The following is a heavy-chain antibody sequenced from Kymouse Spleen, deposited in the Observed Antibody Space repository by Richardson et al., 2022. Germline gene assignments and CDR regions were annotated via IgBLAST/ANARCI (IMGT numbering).Heavy chain of an antibody. Sequence: EVQLVESGGGLVKPGGSLRLSCAASGFTFSNAWMSWVRQAPGKGLEWVGRIKSKTDGGTTDYAAPVKGRFTISRDDSKNTLYLQMNSLKTEDTAVYYCTTAYSSSSRYAFDIWGQGTMVTVSS. J-gene: IGHJ3*02. V-gene: IGHV3-15*01. CDR3: TTAYSSSSRYAFDI. CDR2: IKSKTDGGTT. D-gene: IGHD6-6*01. CDR1: GFTFSNAW.